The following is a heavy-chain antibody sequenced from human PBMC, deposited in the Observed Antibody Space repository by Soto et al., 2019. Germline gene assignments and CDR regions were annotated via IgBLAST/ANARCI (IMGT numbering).Heavy chain of an antibody. J-gene: IGHJ5*02. CDR1: GFTFSSYW. D-gene: IGHD3-10*01. V-gene: IGHV3-7*01. Sequence: GGSLRLSCAASGFTFSSYWMSWVRQAPGKGLEWVANIKQDGSEKYYVDSVKGRFNISKDKAKNSLYLQMNSLRAEDTAVYYCAREGDATMVRGVIITINWFDPWGQGTLVTVSS. CDR3: AREGDATMVRGVIITINWFDP. CDR2: IKQDGSEK.